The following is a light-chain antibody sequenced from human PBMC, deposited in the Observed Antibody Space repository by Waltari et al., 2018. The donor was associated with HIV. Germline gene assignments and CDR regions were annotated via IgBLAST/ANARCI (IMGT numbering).Light chain of an antibody. J-gene: IGLJ3*02. CDR1: SGHINYA. V-gene: IGLV4-69*02. CDR3: QTWGTGIRV. Sequence: QIVLTQSPSASASLGASVKLTCTLSSGHINYAIAWHQQQPEKGPRFLMKINNDGSHSKGDGIPDRFSGSSSGAERHLTISSLQSEDEADYYCQTWGTGIRVFGGGTKLTVL. CDR2: INNDGSH.